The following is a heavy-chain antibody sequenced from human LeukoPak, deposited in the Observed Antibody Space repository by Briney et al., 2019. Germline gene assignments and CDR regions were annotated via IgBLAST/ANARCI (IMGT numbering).Heavy chain of an antibody. J-gene: IGHJ6*03. CDR3: ARGTRNRGRLMAV. CDR1: GFTVSSDY. Sequence: GGSLRLSCAASGFTVSSDYMSWVRQAPGKGLEWVSVIYSGGSTYYADSAKGRFTISRDNSKNTLYLQMNSLRAADTAVYYCARGTRNRGRLMAVWGKGTTVTVSS. D-gene: IGHD1-14*01. CDR2: IYSGGST. V-gene: IGHV3-53*01.